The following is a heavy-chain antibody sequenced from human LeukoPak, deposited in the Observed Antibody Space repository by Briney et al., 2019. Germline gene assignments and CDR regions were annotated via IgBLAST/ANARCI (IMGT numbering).Heavy chain of an antibody. D-gene: IGHD3-10*01. CDR2: IPYSGST. CDR1: GGSVSSGSDY. Sequence: PSETLSLTCTVSGGSVSSGSDYCSWIRQPPGKGLEWIGHIPYSGSTNYNPSLKSRVTISLDTSKNQLSLKLSSVTTADTAVYYCARGQAALWFGELWGQGTLVTVSS. CDR3: ARGQAALWFGEL. V-gene: IGHV4-61*01. J-gene: IGHJ4*02.